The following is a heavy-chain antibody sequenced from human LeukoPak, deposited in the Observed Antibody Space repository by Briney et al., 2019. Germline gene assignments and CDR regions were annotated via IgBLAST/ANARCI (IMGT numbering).Heavy chain of an antibody. CDR3: ARHRNRFSSSATCFTLFDS. CDR1: GYSFTNYW. V-gene: IGHV5-51*01. D-gene: IGHD2-2*01. Sequence: GESLKISCKASGYSFTNYWIGWVRQMPGKGLEWMGSIYPRYSDTRYGPAVQGQVSFSADTSNSTPYLQWSSLEASDTAMYYCARHRNRFSSSATCFTLFDSWGQGTLVTVSS. J-gene: IGHJ4*02. CDR2: IYPRYSDT.